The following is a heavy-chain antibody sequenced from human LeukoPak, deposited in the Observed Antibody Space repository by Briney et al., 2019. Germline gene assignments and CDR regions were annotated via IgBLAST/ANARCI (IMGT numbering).Heavy chain of an antibody. J-gene: IGHJ4*02. CDR3: AKDRPNYYGSNGHYYKLNGDC. V-gene: IGHV3-23*01. CDR2: ITSSGAAT. D-gene: IGHD3-22*01. CDR1: GVTFSSYA. Sequence: PGGSLRLSCAASGVTFSSYAMSWVRQAPGKGLEWVSSITSSGAATYYADSVKGRFTISRHNSDNTLYLQMNSLRAEDTAVYYCAKDRPNYYGSNGHYYKLNGDCWGQGTLVTVSS.